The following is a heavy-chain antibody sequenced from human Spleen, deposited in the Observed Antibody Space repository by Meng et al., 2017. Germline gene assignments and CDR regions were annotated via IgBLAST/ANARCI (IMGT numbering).Heavy chain of an antibody. CDR2: INTDGSST. Sequence: EVRLLESGGGLVQPGGSLRLSCAASGFTFTRYWMHWVRQAPGKGLVWISHINTDGSSTTYADSVKGRFTISRDNAKNTLYLQMNSLRAEDTAVYYCASPWSYWGQGALVTVSS. V-gene: IGHV3-74*02. D-gene: IGHD3-3*01. J-gene: IGHJ4*02. CDR1: GFTFTRYW. CDR3: ASPWSY.